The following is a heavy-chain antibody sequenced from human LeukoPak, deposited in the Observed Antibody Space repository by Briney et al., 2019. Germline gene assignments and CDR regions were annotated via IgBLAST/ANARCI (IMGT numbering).Heavy chain of an antibody. J-gene: IGHJ4*02. CDR3: ARVEGNCSGGSWYSDAY. Sequence: ASVKVSCKVSGYTFTGYYMRWVRQAPGQGLEWMGWINPNSGGTNYAQKFQGRVTMTRDTSISTAYMELSRLRSDDTAVYYCARVEGNCSGGSWYSDAYWGQGTLVTVSS. CDR2: INPNSGGT. CDR1: GYTFTGYY. D-gene: IGHD2-15*01. V-gene: IGHV1-2*02.